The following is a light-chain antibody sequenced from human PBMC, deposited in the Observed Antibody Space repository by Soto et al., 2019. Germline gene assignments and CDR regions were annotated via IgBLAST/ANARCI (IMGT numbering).Light chain of an antibody. Sequence: EIVLTKAPGTLSLSPGERATLSCRASQSVSSSYLAWYQQKPGQAPRLLIYGASSRATGIPDRFSGSGSGTDFTLTISRLEPEDFAVYYCQQYDSSLFTFGPGTKVNIK. CDR2: GAS. V-gene: IGKV3-20*01. CDR3: QQYDSSLFT. CDR1: QSVSSSY. J-gene: IGKJ3*01.